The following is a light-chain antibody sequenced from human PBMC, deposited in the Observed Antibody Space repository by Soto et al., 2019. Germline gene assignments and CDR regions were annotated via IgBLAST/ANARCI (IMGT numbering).Light chain of an antibody. Sequence: EIVLTQSPATLSLSPGEGATLSCRASQSVSKYLVWYQQKPGQAPRLLIYDASNRATGIPGRFSGSGSGTDFTLTISSLEPEDFAIYYCQQRSNWPPTFGGGTKVDI. CDR1: QSVSKY. CDR2: DAS. CDR3: QQRSNWPPT. J-gene: IGKJ4*01. V-gene: IGKV3-11*01.